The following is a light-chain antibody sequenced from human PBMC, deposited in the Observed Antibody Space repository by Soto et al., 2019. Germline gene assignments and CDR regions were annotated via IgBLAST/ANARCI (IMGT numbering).Light chain of an antibody. Sequence: DIQMTQSPSSLSASVGDRVTITCRASQSIRSYLNWYHQKPGKTLQLLIYGASNLQSGAPSRFTGSGSGTHFTLTISSLQPEDFATYYCQQSYTTPYTFGQGTKLEIK. CDR3: QQSYTTPYT. V-gene: IGKV1-39*01. CDR1: QSIRSY. CDR2: GAS. J-gene: IGKJ2*01.